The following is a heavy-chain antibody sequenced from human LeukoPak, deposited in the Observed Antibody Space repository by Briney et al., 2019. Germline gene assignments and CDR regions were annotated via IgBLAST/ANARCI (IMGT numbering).Heavy chain of an antibody. CDR1: GYSISSGYY. V-gene: IGHV4-38-2*01. CDR2: IYHSGST. CDR3: ARRGLLIRNQNFDY. Sequence: PSETLSLTCAVSGYSISSGYYWGWIRQPPGKGLEWIGSIYHSGSTYYNPSLKSRVTIPVDTSKNQFSLKLSSVTAADTAVYYCARRGLLIRNQNFDYWGQGTLVTVSS. J-gene: IGHJ4*02. D-gene: IGHD1-14*01.